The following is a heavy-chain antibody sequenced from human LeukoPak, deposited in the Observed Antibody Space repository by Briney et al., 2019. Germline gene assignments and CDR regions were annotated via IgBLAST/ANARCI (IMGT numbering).Heavy chain of an antibody. CDR3: ARDEDIVVVTSFDP. V-gene: IGHV1-69*04. D-gene: IGHD2-21*02. Sequence: SVKVSCKASGYIFTFYGLSWVRQAPGQGLEWMGRIIPILGIANYAQKFQGRVTITADKSTSTAYMELSSLRSEDTAVYYCARDEDIVVVTSFDPWGQGTLVTVSS. CDR1: GYIFTFYG. J-gene: IGHJ5*02. CDR2: IIPILGIA.